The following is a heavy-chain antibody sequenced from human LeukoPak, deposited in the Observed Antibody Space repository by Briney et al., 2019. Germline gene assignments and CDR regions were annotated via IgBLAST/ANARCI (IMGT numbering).Heavy chain of an antibody. D-gene: IGHD2-21*02. Sequence: ASVKVSCKASGYTFTSYGISWVRQATGQGLEWMGWINAYNGNTNYAQKLQGRVTMTTDTSTSTAYMELRSLRSDDTAVYYCARESYCGGDGYYQTNWFDPWGQGTLVTV. V-gene: IGHV1-18*01. CDR3: ARESYCGGDGYYQTNWFDP. CDR1: GYTFTSYG. CDR2: INAYNGNT. J-gene: IGHJ5*02.